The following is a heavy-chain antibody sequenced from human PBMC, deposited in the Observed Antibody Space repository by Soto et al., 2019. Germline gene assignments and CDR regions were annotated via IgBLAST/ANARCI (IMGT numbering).Heavy chain of an antibody. D-gene: IGHD1-1*01. CDR3: ATWHEREHAYDV. J-gene: IGHJ3*01. V-gene: IGHV3-7*03. CDR2: IPQEGSDG. CDR1: GFTLSMYS. Sequence: GGSLRLSCEVSGFTLSMYSMTWVRQAPGKGLEWVAKIPQEGSDGHYVDSVKGRFTTSSDSSKTTVYLQMNDLRPDDTAVYYCATWHEREHAYDVWGQGTTVTVSS.